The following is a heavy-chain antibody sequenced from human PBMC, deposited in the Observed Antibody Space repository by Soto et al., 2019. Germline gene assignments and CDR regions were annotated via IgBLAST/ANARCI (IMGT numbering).Heavy chain of an antibody. D-gene: IGHD2-21*01. CDR3: TANGFYSLYY. CDR1: GESITNDRW. V-gene: IGHV4-4*02. CDR2: IYHSGRA. Sequence: QVQLQESGPGLVKPSGTLSLTCSISGESITNDRWWSWVRQSPGQGLEWIGEIYHSGRAHYNPSLKTRVIISVDKSKNSFSLTLSSVTAADTAVYYCTANGFYSLYYWGQGSLVTVSS. J-gene: IGHJ4*02.